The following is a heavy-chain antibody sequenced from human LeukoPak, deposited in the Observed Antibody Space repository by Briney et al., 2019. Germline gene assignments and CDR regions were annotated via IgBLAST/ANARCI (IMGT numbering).Heavy chain of an antibody. CDR1: GYTFTSYY. CDR3: ATGGHVRVYDSSAYYGHY. J-gene: IGHJ4*02. D-gene: IGHD3-22*01. CDR2: INPNRGST. Sequence: RRASVKVSCKASGYTFTSYYMYWVRQAPGQGLEWMGIINPNRGSTSYAQKFQGRVTMTRDMSTSTVYMELSSLRSEDTAVYYCATGGHVRVYDSSAYYGHYWGQGTLVTVSS. V-gene: IGHV1-46*01.